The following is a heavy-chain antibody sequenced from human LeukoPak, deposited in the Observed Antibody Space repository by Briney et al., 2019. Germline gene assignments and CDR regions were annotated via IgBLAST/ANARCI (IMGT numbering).Heavy chain of an antibody. CDR3: AREYSTSSTAFDM. Sequence: SETLSLTCTVSGGSISSYYWSWIRQPAGKGLEWIGRIYTSGSTNYNPSLKSRVTISVDTSKNQFSLKLTSVTAADTAVYYCAREYSTSSTAFDMWGQGTMVTVSS. CDR1: GGSISSYY. CDR2: IYTSGST. V-gene: IGHV4-4*07. D-gene: IGHD6-6*01. J-gene: IGHJ3*02.